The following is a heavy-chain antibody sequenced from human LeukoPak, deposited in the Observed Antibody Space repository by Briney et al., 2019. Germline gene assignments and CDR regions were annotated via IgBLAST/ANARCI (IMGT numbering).Heavy chain of an antibody. Sequence: SETLSLTCTVSGYSISSGYYWGWIRQPPGKGLEWIGSIYHSGSTYYNPSLKSRVTISVETSKNQFSLKLSSVTAADTAVYYCARSPIVVVPAAVKGAYYFDYWGQGTLVTVSS. D-gene: IGHD2-2*01. J-gene: IGHJ4*02. CDR2: IYHSGST. CDR3: ARSPIVVVPAAVKGAYYFDY. CDR1: GYSISSGYY. V-gene: IGHV4-38-2*02.